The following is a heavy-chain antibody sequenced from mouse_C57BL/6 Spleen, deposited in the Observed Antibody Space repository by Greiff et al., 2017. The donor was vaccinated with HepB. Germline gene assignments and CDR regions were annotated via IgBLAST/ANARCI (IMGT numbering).Heavy chain of an antibody. D-gene: IGHD2-3*01. CDR3: AREGDGSDWFAY. CDR1: GYSITSGYY. Sequence: VQLKESGPGLVKPSQSLSLTCSVTGYSITSGYYWNWIRQFPGNKLEWMGYISYDGSNNYNPSLKNRISITRDTSKNQFFLKLNSVTTEDTATYYCAREGDGSDWFAYWGQGTLVTVSA. CDR2: ISYDGSN. J-gene: IGHJ3*01. V-gene: IGHV3-6*01.